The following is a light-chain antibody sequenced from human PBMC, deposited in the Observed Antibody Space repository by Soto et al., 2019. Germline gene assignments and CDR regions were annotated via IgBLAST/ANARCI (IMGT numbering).Light chain of an antibody. CDR1: QSVSSY. CDR3: QQRSNWPPIT. CDR2: DAS. J-gene: IGKJ5*01. Sequence: IVLTQSQTTLSLSPGERATLSCRASQSVSSYLAWYQQKPGQAPRLLIYDASNRATGIPARFSGSGSGTDFTLTISSLEPEDFAVYYCQQRSNWPPITFGQGTRLEIK. V-gene: IGKV3-11*01.